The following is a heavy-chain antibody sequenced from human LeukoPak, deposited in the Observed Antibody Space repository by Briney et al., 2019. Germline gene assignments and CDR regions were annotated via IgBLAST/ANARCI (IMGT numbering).Heavy chain of an antibody. CDR1: GGSFSGYY. Sequence: SETLSLTCAVYGGSFSGYYWSWIRQPPGKGLEWIGEINHSGSTNYNPSLKSRVTISVDTSKNQFSLKLSSVTAADTAVYYCARVCCGSGSYYTARFTTYFDYWGQGTLVTVSS. D-gene: IGHD3-10*01. J-gene: IGHJ4*02. V-gene: IGHV4-34*01. CDR3: ARVCCGSGSYYTARFTTYFDY. CDR2: INHSGST.